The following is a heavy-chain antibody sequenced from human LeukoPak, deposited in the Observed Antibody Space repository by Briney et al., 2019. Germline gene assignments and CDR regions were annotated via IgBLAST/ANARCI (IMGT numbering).Heavy chain of an antibody. D-gene: IGHD6-19*01. CDR2: INPNSGGT. V-gene: IGHV1-2*02. CDR3: ARDRTRTGYSSGWCHDY. Sequence: ASVKVSCKASGYTFTSYYMHWVRQAPGQGLEWMGWINPNSGGTNYAQKFQGRVTMTRDTSISTAYMELSRLRSDDTAVYYCARDRTRTGYSSGWCHDYWGQGTLVTVSS. J-gene: IGHJ4*02. CDR1: GYTFTSYY.